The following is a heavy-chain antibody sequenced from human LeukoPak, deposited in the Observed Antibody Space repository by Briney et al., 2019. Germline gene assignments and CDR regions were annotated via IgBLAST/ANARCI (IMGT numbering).Heavy chain of an antibody. CDR1: GGSISSYY. V-gene: IGHV4-59*01. J-gene: IGHJ5*02. Sequence: SETLSLTCTVSGGSISSYYWSWIRQPPGKGLEWIGYIYYSGSTNYNPSLKSRVTISVDTSKNQFSLKLSSVTAADTAVYYCARTSNHDFWSGYYKDNWFDPWGQGTLVTVSS. CDR2: IYYSGST. CDR3: ARTSNHDFWSGYYKDNWFDP. D-gene: IGHD3-3*01.